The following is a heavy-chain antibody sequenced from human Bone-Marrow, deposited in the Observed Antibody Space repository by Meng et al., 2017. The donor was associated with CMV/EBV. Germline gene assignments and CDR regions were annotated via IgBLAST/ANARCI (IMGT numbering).Heavy chain of an antibody. J-gene: IGHJ6*02. D-gene: IGHD2-15*01. V-gene: IGHV4-61*01. CDR3: ARGCVGGMDV. CDR2: IYYSGST. Sequence: SETLSLTCTVSGGPVSSGSYYWSWIRQPPGKGLEWIGYIYYSGSTNYNPSLKSRVTISVDTSKNQFSLKLSSVTAADTAVYYCARGCVGGMDVWGQGTTVTVSS. CDR1: GGPVSSGSYY.